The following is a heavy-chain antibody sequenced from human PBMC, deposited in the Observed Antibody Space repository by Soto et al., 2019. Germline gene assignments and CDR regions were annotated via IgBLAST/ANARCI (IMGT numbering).Heavy chain of an antibody. J-gene: IGHJ6*02. CDR3: ARGGLLWFGDPRGGDV. D-gene: IGHD3-10*01. V-gene: IGHV4-59*01. CDR1: GGSISSYY. Sequence: SETLSLTCTVSGGSISSYYWSWIRQPPGKGLEWIGYIYYSGSTNYNPSLKSRVTISINTSKNQFSLKLSSVTAADTAVYYCARGGLLWFGDPRGGDVWGQGTTVT. CDR2: IYYSGST.